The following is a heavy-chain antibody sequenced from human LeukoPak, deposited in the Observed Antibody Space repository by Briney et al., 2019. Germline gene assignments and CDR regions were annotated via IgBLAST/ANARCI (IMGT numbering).Heavy chain of an antibody. V-gene: IGHV1-2*06. J-gene: IGHJ4*02. CDR3: ARAVINYGDYGY. Sequence: ASVKVSCKASGYTFTGYYMHWVRQAPGQGLEWMGRINPNSGGTNYAQKFQGRVTMTRDTSIGTAYMELSRLRSDDTAVYYCARAVINYGDYGYWGQGALVTVSS. CDR1: GYTFTGYY. CDR2: INPNSGGT. D-gene: IGHD4-17*01.